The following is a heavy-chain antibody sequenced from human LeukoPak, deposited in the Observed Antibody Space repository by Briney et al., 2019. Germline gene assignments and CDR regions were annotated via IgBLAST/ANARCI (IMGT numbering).Heavy chain of an antibody. CDR3: VREARGYHYTYFDC. J-gene: IGHJ4*02. CDR2: VSAGHHA. Sequence: GGSLRLSCTASGFTLGGHDMHWVRQTTGDGLEWVAAVSAGHHAFYAGSVKGRFTVSRGDAKNSLYLQMNSLRAGDTAVYYCVREARGYHYTYFDCWGQGSLVTVSS. CDR1: GFTLGGHD. D-gene: IGHD5-18*01. V-gene: IGHV3-13*01.